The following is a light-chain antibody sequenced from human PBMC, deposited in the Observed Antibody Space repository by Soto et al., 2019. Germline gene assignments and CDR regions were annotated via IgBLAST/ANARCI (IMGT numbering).Light chain of an antibody. Sequence: DIVMTQSPLSLPVTPGEPASISCRSSQSLLLSNGYNSLDWYLQKPWQSPQLLIYFGSNRASGVPDRFRGSGSGTDFTLKISRVEAEDVGVYYCLQARQSPYIFGQGTMLEIK. CDR1: QSLLLSNGYNS. V-gene: IGKV2-28*01. CDR2: FGS. J-gene: IGKJ2*01. CDR3: LQARQSPYI.